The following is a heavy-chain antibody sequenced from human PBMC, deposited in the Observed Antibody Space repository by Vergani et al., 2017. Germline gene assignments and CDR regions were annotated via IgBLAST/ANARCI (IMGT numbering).Heavy chain of an antibody. CDR1: GFTFSSYW. D-gene: IGHD2-21*02. Sequence: EVQLVESGGGLVQPGGSLRLSCAASGFTFSSYWMHWVRQAPGKGLVWVSRINSDGSSTSYADSVKGRFTISRDNAKNTLYLQMNSLRAEDTAVYYCARAYCCGDCYWFDYWGQGTLVTVSS. CDR3: ARAYCCGDCYWFDY. CDR2: INSDGSST. J-gene: IGHJ4*02. V-gene: IGHV3-74*01.